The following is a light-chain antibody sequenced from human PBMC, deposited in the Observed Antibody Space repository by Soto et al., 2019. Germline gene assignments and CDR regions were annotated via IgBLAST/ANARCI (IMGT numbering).Light chain of an antibody. CDR1: SFNIGRNY. Sequence: QSVLTQPPSVSAAPGQKVTISCFGNSFNIGRNYVSWYQLFPGTAPKLLIYDNTNRPSGVSVRFSGSKSGTSASLAISGLQAEDEADYYCQSFDKYLSAVVFGGGTQLTVL. J-gene: IGLJ2*01. CDR3: QSFDKYLSAVV. CDR2: DNT. V-gene: IGLV1-40*01.